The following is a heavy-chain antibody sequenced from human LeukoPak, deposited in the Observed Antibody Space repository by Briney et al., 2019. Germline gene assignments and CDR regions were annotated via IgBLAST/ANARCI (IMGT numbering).Heavy chain of an antibody. J-gene: IGHJ5*02. CDR1: GGSFIGYY. Sequence: SETLSLTCAVYGGSFIGYYWSWIRQPPGKGREWIGEINHSGSTNYNPPLKSRVTISVDTSKNQFSLKLSSVTAADTAVYYCARGHRYSSGWHRKRSGWFDPWGQGTLVTVS. CDR3: ARGHRYSSGWHRKRSGWFDP. D-gene: IGHD6-19*01. CDR2: INHSGST. V-gene: IGHV4-34*01.